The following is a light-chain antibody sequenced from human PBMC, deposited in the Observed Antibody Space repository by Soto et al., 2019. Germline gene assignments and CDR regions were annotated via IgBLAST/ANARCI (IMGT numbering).Light chain of an antibody. V-gene: IGKV3-20*01. CDR2: GAS. CDR3: QQYVTSPYT. CDR1: RSVSDNY. Sequence: EIVLTQSPGTLSLSPGERATLSCRASRSVSDNYLAWYQQKPGQAPRLLIYGASTRATGVPDRFSGSGSGTGFTLTISRLEPQDFALYYCQQYVTSPYTFGQGTKLEI. J-gene: IGKJ2*01.